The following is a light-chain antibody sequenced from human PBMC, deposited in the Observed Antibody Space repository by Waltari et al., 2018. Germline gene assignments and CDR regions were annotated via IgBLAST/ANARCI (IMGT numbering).Light chain of an antibody. CDR3: QKYDSLPAT. V-gene: IGKV3-20*01. CDR1: RSVIKY. J-gene: IGKJ1*01. Sequence: VLTQSQGTLTLSPGERATLSCRASRSVIKYLAWYQQTPGRAPRLLIYPASTRATGIPDRFSGSGSGTDFSLTISRLEPDDFAVYYCQKYDSLPATFGQGTRVEIK. CDR2: PAS.